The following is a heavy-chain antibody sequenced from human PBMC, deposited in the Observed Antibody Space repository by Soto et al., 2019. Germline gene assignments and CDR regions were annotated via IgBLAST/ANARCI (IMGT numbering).Heavy chain of an antibody. CDR3: AREGPVAFRSSWHFDY. CDR2: MSFDGITT. V-gene: IGHV3-30-3*01. J-gene: IGHJ4*02. D-gene: IGHD6-13*01. Sequence: QVQLVESGGGVVQPGGSLRLSCAASGFSFSNFPMHWFRQAPGKGLEWVAVMSFDGITTYYADSVKGRFTVSRDNSQNTLYLRVNSLRDEDTAVYFCAREGPVAFRSSWHFDYWGQGTLVTVSS. CDR1: GFSFSNFP.